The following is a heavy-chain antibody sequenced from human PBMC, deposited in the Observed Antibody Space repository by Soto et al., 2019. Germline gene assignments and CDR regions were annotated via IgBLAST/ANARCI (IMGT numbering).Heavy chain of an antibody. D-gene: IGHD3-22*01. CDR2: IVLIFGTA. CDR3: ARVPYDSSGYHSAGLPYWFDP. J-gene: IGHJ5*02. Sequence: GASVKVSCKASGGTFSSYAISWVRQAPGQGLEWMGGIVLIFGTANYAQKFQGRVTITADESTSTAYMELSSLRSEDTAVYYCARVPYDSSGYHSAGLPYWFDPWGQGTLVTVSS. V-gene: IGHV1-69*13. CDR1: GGTFSSYA.